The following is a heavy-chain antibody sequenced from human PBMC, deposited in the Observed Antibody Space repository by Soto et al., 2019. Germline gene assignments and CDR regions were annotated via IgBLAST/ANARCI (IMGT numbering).Heavy chain of an antibody. CDR3: ARLRAEECLSPYYFDY. CDR2: IYSGGST. V-gene: IGHV3-66*04. D-gene: IGHD3-3*01. Sequence: EVQLVESGGGLVQPGGSLRLSCAASGFTVSSNYMSWVRQAPGKGLEWVSVIYSGGSTYYADSVKGRFTISRDNSKNTLYLQMNSLRAEDTAVYYCARLRAEECLSPYYFDYWGQGTLVTVSS. CDR1: GFTVSSNY. J-gene: IGHJ4*02.